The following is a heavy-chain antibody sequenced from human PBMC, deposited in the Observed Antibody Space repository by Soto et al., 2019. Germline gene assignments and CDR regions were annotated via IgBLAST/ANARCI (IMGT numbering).Heavy chain of an antibody. CDR1: GFTFSSYS. V-gene: IGHV3-21*01. Sequence: GSLRLSCAASGFTFSSYSMNWVRQAPGKGLEWVSSISSSSSYIYYADSVKGRFTISRDNAKNSLYLQMNSLRAEDTAVYYCARDPITIFGVVIDYWGQGTLVTVSS. CDR3: ARDPITIFGVVIDY. J-gene: IGHJ4*02. D-gene: IGHD3-3*01. CDR2: ISSSSSYI.